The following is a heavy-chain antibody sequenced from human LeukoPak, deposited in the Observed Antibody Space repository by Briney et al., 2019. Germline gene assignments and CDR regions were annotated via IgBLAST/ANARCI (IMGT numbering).Heavy chain of an antibody. CDR3: AKDRGTVVRGGSWVMDV. V-gene: IGHV3-9*01. D-gene: IGHD3-10*01. CDR1: GFTFDNFD. CDR2: IAGNGGGA. Sequence: GGSLRLSCVASGFTFDNFDMHWVRQVPGKGLEWVSGIAGNGGGAAFVDSVMGRFTISRDNDKNSLYLQMNSLRAEDTAFYYCAKDRGTVVRGGSWVMDVWGQGTTVTVSS. J-gene: IGHJ6*02.